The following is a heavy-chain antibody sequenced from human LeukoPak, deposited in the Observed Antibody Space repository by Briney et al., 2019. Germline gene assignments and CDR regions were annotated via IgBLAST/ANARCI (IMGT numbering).Heavy chain of an antibody. V-gene: IGHV1-69*06. CDR1: GGTFSSYA. CDR2: IIPIFGTA. D-gene: IGHD3-10*01. J-gene: IGHJ4*02. Sequence: SVKVSCKASGGTFSSYAISWVRQAPGQGLEWMGGIIPIFGTANYAQKFQGRVTMTEDTSTDTAYMELSSLRSEDTAVYYCATPPYGSGSYDRFDYWGQGTLVTVSS. CDR3: ATPPYGSGSYDRFDY.